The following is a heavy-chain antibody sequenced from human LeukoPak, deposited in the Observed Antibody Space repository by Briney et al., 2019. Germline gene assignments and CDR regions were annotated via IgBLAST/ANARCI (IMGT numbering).Heavy chain of an antibody. CDR2: IIPIFGIA. Sequence: GASVKVSCKASRGTFSSYAISWVRQAPGQGLEWMGRIIPIFGIANYAQKFQGRVTITADKSTSTAYMELSSLRSEDTAVYYCARRRLAGTTNSEGAFDYWGQGTLVTVSS. D-gene: IGHD1-1*01. J-gene: IGHJ4*02. CDR3: ARRRLAGTTNSEGAFDY. CDR1: RGTFSSYA. V-gene: IGHV1-69*04.